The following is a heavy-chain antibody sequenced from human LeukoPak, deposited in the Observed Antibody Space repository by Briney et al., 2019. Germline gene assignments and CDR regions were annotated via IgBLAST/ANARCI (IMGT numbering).Heavy chain of an antibody. CDR3: ARGTYSSDSSGYFSGGLGC. Sequence: GGSLRLSCVASGLIFNNYAMHWVRQAPGRGLECVAIISSGGTDKYYADSVKGRFTISRDNSENTLFLQMNNLRAEDTVVYFCARGTYSSDSSGYFSGGLGCWGQGTLVTVSS. J-gene: IGHJ4*02. V-gene: IGHV3-30*04. D-gene: IGHD3-22*01. CDR2: ISSGGTDK. CDR1: GLIFNNYA.